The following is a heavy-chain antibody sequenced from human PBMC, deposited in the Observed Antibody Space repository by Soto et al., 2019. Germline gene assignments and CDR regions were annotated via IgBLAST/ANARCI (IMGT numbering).Heavy chain of an antibody. D-gene: IGHD4-17*01. Sequence: GGSLRLSCAASGFTFSSYAMSWVRQAPGKGLEWVSAISGSGGSTYYADSVKGRFTISRDNSKNTLYLQMNSLRAEDTAVYYCAKAASTCYGDYDCNYYYYGMDVWGQGTTVTVSS. J-gene: IGHJ6*02. CDR3: AKAASTCYGDYDCNYYYYGMDV. V-gene: IGHV3-23*01. CDR2: ISGSGGST. CDR1: GFTFSSYA.